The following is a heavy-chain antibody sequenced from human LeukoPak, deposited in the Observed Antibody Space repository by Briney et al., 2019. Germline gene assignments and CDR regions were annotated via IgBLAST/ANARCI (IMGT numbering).Heavy chain of an antibody. V-gene: IGHV3-7*01. D-gene: IGHD2-2*01. CDR3: ARGGCSSTSCYLFDY. J-gene: IGHJ4*02. Sequence: PGGSLRLSCAASGFTFSSYWMNWVRQAPGKGLEWVANIKQDGSEKYYVDSVKGRFTISRDNAKNSLYLQMNSLRAEDTAVYYCARGGCSSTSCYLFDYWGQGTLVTVSS. CDR2: IKQDGSEK. CDR1: GFTFSSYW.